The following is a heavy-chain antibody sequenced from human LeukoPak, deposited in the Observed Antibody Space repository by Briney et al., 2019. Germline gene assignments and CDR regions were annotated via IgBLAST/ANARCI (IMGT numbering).Heavy chain of an antibody. CDR2: INPNSGGT. D-gene: IGHD6-13*01. Sequence: ASVKVSCKTSGYTFTDYYMHWVRQAPGQGLEWMGWINPNSGGTSSAQKFQGRVTMTRDTSISTAYMELSRLRSDDTAVYYCARDSSSWILDYWGQGTLVTVSS. J-gene: IGHJ4*02. V-gene: IGHV1-2*02. CDR3: ARDSSSWILDY. CDR1: GYTFTDYY.